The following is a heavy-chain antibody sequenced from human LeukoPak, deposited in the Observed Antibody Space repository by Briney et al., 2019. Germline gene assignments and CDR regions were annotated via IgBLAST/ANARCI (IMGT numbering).Heavy chain of an antibody. CDR3: AELGITMIGGV. V-gene: IGHV3-23*01. D-gene: IGHD3-10*02. CDR1: GFTFSSYA. J-gene: IGHJ6*04. Sequence: PGGSLRLSCAASGFTFSSYAMSWVRQAPGKGLEWVSSISGNVGNTYYADSVKGRFTISRDNSKNSLYLQMNSLRAEDTAVYYCAELGITMIGGVWGKGTTVTISS. CDR2: ISGNVGNT.